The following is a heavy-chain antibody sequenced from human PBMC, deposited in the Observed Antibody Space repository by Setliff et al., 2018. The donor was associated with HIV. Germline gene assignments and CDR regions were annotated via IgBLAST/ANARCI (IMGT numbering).Heavy chain of an antibody. CDR1: GFTVSSNY. Sequence: GGSLRLSCAASGFTVSSNYMNWVRQAPGKGLEWVSVIYSGGSTYYADSVKGRFTISRDNSKNTLYLQMNSLRAEDTAVYYCAAGDSSQYYFDYWGQGTLVTVSS. J-gene: IGHJ4*02. V-gene: IGHV3-66*01. CDR2: IYSGGST. CDR3: AAGDSSQYYFDY. D-gene: IGHD6-13*01.